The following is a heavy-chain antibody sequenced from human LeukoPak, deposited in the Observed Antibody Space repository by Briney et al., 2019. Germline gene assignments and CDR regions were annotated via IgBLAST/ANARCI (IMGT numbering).Heavy chain of an antibody. D-gene: IGHD2-2*01. Sequence: GGSLRLSCAASGFTFSRYWMSWVRQAPGKGLEWVAVISYDGSNKYYADSVKGRFTISRDNSKNTLYLQMNSLRAEDTAVYYCARGGKWCSSTSCYGPDGHPFDYWGQGTLVTVSS. V-gene: IGHV3-30-3*01. CDR2: ISYDGSNK. CDR1: GFTFSRYW. CDR3: ARGGKWCSSTSCYGPDGHPFDY. J-gene: IGHJ4*02.